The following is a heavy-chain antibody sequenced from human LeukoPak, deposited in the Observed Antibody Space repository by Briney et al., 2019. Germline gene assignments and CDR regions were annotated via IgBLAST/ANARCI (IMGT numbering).Heavy chain of an antibody. CDR1: GCTFTGYF. Sequence: SVQNTCLACGCTFTGYFMHWLRPAPGKEVEWMGWINPNSGDKNYAQKFQGRVTMTRDSSNSTAYMELRRLRSDDTAVYYCARVGVAARPYIFDYWGQGTLVTVSS. CDR2: INPNSGDK. D-gene: IGHD6-6*01. CDR3: ARVGVAARPYIFDY. V-gene: IGHV1-2*02. J-gene: IGHJ4*02.